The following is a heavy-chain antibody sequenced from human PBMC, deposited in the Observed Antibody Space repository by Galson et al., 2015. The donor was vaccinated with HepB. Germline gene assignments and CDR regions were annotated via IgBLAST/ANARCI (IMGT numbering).Heavy chain of an antibody. Sequence: SLRLSCAASGFTFDDYGMSWVRQAPGKGLEWVSGINWNGGSTGYADSVKGRFTISRDNAKNSLYLQMNSLRAEDTALYHCARDLYNWNDEQGPFDYWGQGTLVTVSS. J-gene: IGHJ4*02. CDR1: GFTFDDYG. CDR2: INWNGGST. CDR3: ARDLYNWNDEQGPFDY. V-gene: IGHV3-20*01. D-gene: IGHD1-1*01.